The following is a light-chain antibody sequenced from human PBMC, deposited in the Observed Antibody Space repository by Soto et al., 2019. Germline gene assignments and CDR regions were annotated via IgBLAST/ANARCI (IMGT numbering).Light chain of an antibody. CDR1: QSIGNY. CDR2: GAS. V-gene: IGKV3D-15*01. CDR3: QQYDNWPPT. Sequence: EIPMTQSPATLSVSPGERATLSCRASQSIGNYLAWYQQKPGQAPRLLIYGASTRATGIPARFSGSGSGTEFTLTINSLQSEDFVVYYCQQYDNWPPTFGQGTRLEIK. J-gene: IGKJ5*01.